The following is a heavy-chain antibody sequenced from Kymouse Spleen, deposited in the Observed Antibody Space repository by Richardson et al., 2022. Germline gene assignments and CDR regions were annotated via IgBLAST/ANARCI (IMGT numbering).Heavy chain of an antibody. J-gene: IGHJ4*02. Sequence: QLQLQESGPGLVKPSETLSLTCTVSGGSISSSSYYWGWIRQPPGKGLEWIGSIYYSGSTYYNPSLKSRVTISVDTSKNQFSLKLSSVTAADTAVYYCARRVLRYFDWLFLFDYWGQGTLVTVSS. CDR2: IYYSGST. CDR1: GGSISSSSYY. D-gene: IGHD3-9*01. CDR3: ARRVLRYFDWLFLFDY. V-gene: IGHV4-39*01.